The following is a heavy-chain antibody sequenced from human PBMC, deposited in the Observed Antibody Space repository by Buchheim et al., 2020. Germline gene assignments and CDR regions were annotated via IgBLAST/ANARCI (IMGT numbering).Heavy chain of an antibody. D-gene: IGHD3-10*01. V-gene: IGHV3-30-3*01. CDR1: GFTFSSYA. J-gene: IGHJ6*02. CDR3: ARGVRGVHLYYYYYGMDV. CDR2: ISYDGSNK. Sequence: QVQLVESGGGVVQPGRSLRLSCAASGFTFSSYAMHWVRQAPGKGLEWVAVISYDGSNKYYADSVKGRFTISRDNSKNTLYLQMNSLRAEDTAVYYCARGVRGVHLYYYYYGMDVWGQGTT.